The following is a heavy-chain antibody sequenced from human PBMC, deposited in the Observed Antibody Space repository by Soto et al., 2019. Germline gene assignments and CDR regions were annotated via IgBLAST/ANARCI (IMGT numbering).Heavy chain of an antibody. D-gene: IGHD4-17*01. V-gene: IGHV1-8*01. CDR3: ARGVKYGAYSRWFDP. CDR1: GYTFTSYD. CDR2: MNPNSGNT. J-gene: IGHJ5*02. Sequence: QVQLVQSGAEVKKPGASVKVSCKASGYTFTSYDINWVRQATGQGLEYLGWMNPNSGNTGYVQKFQGRANITRDTSISTAYMELSSLRSEATAVYFCARGVKYGAYSRWFDPWGQGTLVTVSS.